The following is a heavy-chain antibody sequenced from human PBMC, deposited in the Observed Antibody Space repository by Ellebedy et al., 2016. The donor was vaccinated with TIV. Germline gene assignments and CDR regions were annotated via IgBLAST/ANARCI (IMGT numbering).Heavy chain of an antibody. CDR3: ARHASRGAGSSSLGMDV. CDR1: GYIFTNNW. J-gene: IGHJ6*02. CDR2: IYPGDSDI. Sequence: GESLKISCKGSGYIFTNNWIGWVRQMPGKGLEWMGIIYPGDSDIRYSPSFQGQVTFSADKSISTAYLQWSSLKASDTAMYYCARHASRGAGSSSLGMDVWGQGTTVTVSS. V-gene: IGHV5-51*01. D-gene: IGHD6-6*01.